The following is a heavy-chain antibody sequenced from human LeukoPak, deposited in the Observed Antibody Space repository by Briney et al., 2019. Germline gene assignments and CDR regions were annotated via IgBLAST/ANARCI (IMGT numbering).Heavy chain of an antibody. CDR2: IDTATGGT. CDR1: GYTFTAYY. Sequence: WASVTVSFKASGYTFTAYYIHWVRQAPGQGLEWMGWIDTATGGTKYAQKFQGRVTNTRDTSIGTAYMELSRLISDDTAIYYCASEAYCSGDRCKGQRVGSWGQGNRLTLSS. CDR3: ASEAYCSGDRCKGQRVGS. V-gene: IGHV1-2*02. D-gene: IGHD2-15*01. J-gene: IGHJ1*01.